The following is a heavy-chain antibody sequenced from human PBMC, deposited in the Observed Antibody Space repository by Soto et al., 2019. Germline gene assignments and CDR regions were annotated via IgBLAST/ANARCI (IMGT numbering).Heavy chain of an antibody. J-gene: IGHJ5*02. V-gene: IGHV4-31*03. CDR3: ARDPGGSLVTWFDP. CDR2: IYYSGST. Sequence: PSETLSLTCTVSGGSISSGGYYWSWIRQHPGKGLEWIGYIYYSGSTYYNPSLKSRVTISVDTSKNQFSLKLSSVTAADTAVYYCARDPGGSLVTWFDPWGQGTLVTVSS. D-gene: IGHD2-15*01. CDR1: GGSISSGGYY.